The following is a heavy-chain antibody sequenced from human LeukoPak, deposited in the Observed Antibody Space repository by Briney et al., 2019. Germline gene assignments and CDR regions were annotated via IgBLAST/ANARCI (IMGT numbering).Heavy chain of an antibody. CDR1: GGSFSGYC. CDR3: ARFFAQAPHWAGGYCSGGSCYRGDYFDY. D-gene: IGHD2-15*01. Sequence: PSETLSLTCAVYGGSFSGYCWSWIRQPPGKGLEWIGEINHSGSTNYNPSLKSRVTISVDTSKNQFSLKLSSVTAADTAVYYCARFFAQAPHWAGGYCSGGSCYRGDYFDYWGQGTLVTVSS. J-gene: IGHJ4*02. CDR2: INHSGST. V-gene: IGHV4-34*01.